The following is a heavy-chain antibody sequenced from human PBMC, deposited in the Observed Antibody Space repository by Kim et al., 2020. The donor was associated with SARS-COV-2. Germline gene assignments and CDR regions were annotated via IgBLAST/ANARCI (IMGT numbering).Heavy chain of an antibody. V-gene: IGHV3-66*02. J-gene: IGHJ6*02. CDR3: ARVGGLYYDFWSGYSPVGGGMDV. CDR2: IYSGGST. D-gene: IGHD3-3*01. CDR1: GFTVSSNY. Sequence: GGSLRLSCAASGFTVSSNYMSWVRQAPGKGLEWVSVIYSGGSTYYADSVKGRFTISRYNSKNTLYLQMNSLRAEDTAVYYCARVGGLYYDFWSGYSPVGGGMDVWGQGTTVTVSS.